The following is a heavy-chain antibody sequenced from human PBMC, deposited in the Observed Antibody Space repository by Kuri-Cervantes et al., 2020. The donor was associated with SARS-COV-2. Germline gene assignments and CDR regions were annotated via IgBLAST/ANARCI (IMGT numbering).Heavy chain of an antibody. V-gene: IGHV3-73*01. Sequence: GESLKIPWEGSGFLFSASAIHWVRQASGKGRELVGRVRGRANNYATAYAASVKGRVNISRDDSKNMAYLQMNSLKTEDTAVYYCTTLIDYWGQGALVTVSS. CDR3: TTLIDY. CDR1: GFLFSASA. CDR2: VRGRANNYAT. J-gene: IGHJ4*02.